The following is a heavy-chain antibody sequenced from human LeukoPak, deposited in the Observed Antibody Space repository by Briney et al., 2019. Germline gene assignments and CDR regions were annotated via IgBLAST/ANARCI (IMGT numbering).Heavy chain of an antibody. Sequence: ASVKVSCKASGYTFTSYDINWVRQATGQGLEWMGWMNPNSGNTGYAQKFQGRVTITRNTSISTACMELSSLRSEDTAVYYCARTDQDYYDSAGFDYWGQGTLVTVSS. V-gene: IGHV1-8*03. D-gene: IGHD3-22*01. CDR1: GYTFTSYD. CDR2: MNPNSGNT. CDR3: ARTDQDYYDSAGFDY. J-gene: IGHJ4*02.